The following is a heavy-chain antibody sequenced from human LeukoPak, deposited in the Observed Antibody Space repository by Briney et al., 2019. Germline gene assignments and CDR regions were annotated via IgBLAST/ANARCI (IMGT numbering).Heavy chain of an antibody. CDR3: ARTFDRGWHFDF. Sequence: PGGSLRLSCAASGFTVSSNYMTWVRQAPGKGLQCVAIISSGGRTSYADSVKGRFTVSRDNSKNTMFLQMNSLRAEDTAVYYCARTFDRGWHFDFWGQGTLVTVSA. CDR2: ISSGGRT. J-gene: IGHJ4*02. CDR1: GFTVSSNY. D-gene: IGHD6-19*01. V-gene: IGHV3-53*01.